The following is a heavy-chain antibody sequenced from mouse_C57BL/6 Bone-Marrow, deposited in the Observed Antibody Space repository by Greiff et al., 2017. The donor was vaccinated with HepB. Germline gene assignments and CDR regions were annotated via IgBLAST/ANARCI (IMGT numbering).Heavy chain of an antibody. Sequence: SGAELVRPGASVKLSCTASGFNIKDDYMHWVKQRPEQGLEWIGWIDPENGDTEYASKFQGKATITADTSSNTAYLQLSSLTSEDTAVYYCTTPYYYDYWGQGTTLTVSS. CDR2: IDPENGDT. J-gene: IGHJ2*01. V-gene: IGHV14-4*01. CDR1: GFNIKDDY. D-gene: IGHD1-1*01. CDR3: TTPYYYDY.